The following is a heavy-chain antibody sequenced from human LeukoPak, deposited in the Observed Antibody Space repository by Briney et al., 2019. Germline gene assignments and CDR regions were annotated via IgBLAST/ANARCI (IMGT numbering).Heavy chain of an antibody. Sequence: SETLSLXCTVSGGSISSSSYYWGWIRQPPGKGPEWIGSIYYSGSTYYNPSLKSRVTISVDTSKNQFSLKLSSVIAEDTAVYYCARRNDFWSGYYLDYWGQGTLVTVSS. CDR2: IYYSGST. V-gene: IGHV4-39*01. CDR1: GGSISSSSYY. CDR3: ARRNDFWSGYYLDY. J-gene: IGHJ4*02. D-gene: IGHD3-3*01.